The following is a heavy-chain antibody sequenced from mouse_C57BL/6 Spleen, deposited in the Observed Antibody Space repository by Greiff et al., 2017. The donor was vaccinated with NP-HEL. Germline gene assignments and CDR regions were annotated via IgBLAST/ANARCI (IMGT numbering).Heavy chain of an antibody. Sequence: EVQLVESGGGLVKPGGSLKLSCAASGFTFSSYAMSWVRQTPEKRLEWVATISDGGSYTYYPDNVKGRFTISRDNAKNNLYLQMSHLKSEDTAMYYCARDRHYGSSLYYFDYWGQGTTLTVSS. J-gene: IGHJ2*01. D-gene: IGHD1-1*01. CDR2: ISDGGSYT. CDR1: GFTFSSYA. CDR3: ARDRHYGSSLYYFDY. V-gene: IGHV5-4*01.